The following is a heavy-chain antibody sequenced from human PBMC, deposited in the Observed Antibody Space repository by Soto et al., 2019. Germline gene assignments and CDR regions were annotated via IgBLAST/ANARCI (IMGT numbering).Heavy chain of an antibody. J-gene: IGHJ4*02. D-gene: IGHD1-26*01. Sequence: GGSLRLSCAASGFSFGGYGMHWVRQAPGKGLEWVAVIRYDGSNEYYADSAKGRFTISRDNSENTLYLQMNSLRAEDTAVYYCARDGVGATTYFGYFDYWGQGTLVTVSS. CDR1: GFSFGGYG. CDR2: IRYDGSNE. V-gene: IGHV3-33*01. CDR3: ARDGVGATTYFGYFDY.